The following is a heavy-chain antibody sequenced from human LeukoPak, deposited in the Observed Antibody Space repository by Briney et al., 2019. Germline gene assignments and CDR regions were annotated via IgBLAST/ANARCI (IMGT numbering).Heavy chain of an antibody. D-gene: IGHD3-22*01. V-gene: IGHV3-15*01. CDR2: IKSKTDGGTT. CDR1: GFTFSNAW. J-gene: IGHJ4*02. Sequence: GGSLRLSCAASGFTFSNAWMSWVRQAPGKGLEWVGRIKSKTDGGTTDYAAPVKGRFTISRADSKNTLYLQMNSLKTEDTAVYYCTTGAYYYDSSGYYWGQGTLVTVSS. CDR3: TTGAYYYDSSGYY.